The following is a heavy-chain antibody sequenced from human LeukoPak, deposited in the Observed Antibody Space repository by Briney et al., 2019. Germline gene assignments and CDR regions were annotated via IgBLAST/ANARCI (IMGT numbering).Heavy chain of an antibody. CDR3: ARSEHSSSSFDY. CDR2: ISSSTHI. CDR1: GFTLSSYS. J-gene: IGHJ4*02. Sequence: GGSLRLSCAASGFTLSSYSMNWVRQAPGKGLEWVSYISSSTHIYYADSVKGRFTISRDNARNSLYLQMNSLRAEDTAIYYCARSEHSSSSFDYWGQGTLVTVSS. V-gene: IGHV3-21*01. D-gene: IGHD6-6*01.